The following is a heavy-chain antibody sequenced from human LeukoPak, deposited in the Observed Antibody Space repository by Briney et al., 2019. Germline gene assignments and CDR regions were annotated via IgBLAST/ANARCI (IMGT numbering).Heavy chain of an antibody. V-gene: IGHV1-69*13. CDR1: GYTFTNYY. J-gene: IGHJ4*02. D-gene: IGHD1-26*01. CDR3: ARGGGSYLGGLIDY. Sequence: SVKVSCKASGYTFTNYYMHWVRQAPGQGLEWMGGIIPIFGTANYAQKFQGRVTITADESTSTAYMELSSLRSEDTAVYYCARGGGSYLGGLIDYWGQGTLVTVSS. CDR2: IIPIFGTA.